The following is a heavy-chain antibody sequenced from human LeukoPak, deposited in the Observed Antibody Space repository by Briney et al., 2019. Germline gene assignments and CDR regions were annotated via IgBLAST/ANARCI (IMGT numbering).Heavy chain of an antibody. CDR3: AKDGGEYYDILTGYYPRLYYMDV. J-gene: IGHJ6*03. D-gene: IGHD3-9*01. CDR1: GFSFSVYW. Sequence: GGSLRLSCAASGFSFSVYWMHWVRQAPGKGLEWVSGISWNSGSIGYADSVKGRFTISRGNAKNSLYLQMNSLRAEDTAVYYCAKDGGEYYDILTGYYPRLYYMDVWGKGTTVTISS. V-gene: IGHV3-9*01. CDR2: ISWNSGSI.